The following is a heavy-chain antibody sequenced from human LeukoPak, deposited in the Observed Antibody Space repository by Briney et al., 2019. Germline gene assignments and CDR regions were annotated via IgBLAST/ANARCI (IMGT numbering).Heavy chain of an antibody. CDR1: GFTFSSYG. CDR2: IWYGGSNK. CDR3: ARGYSYGHDAFDI. Sequence: GRSLRLSCAASGFTFSSYGMHWVRQAPGKGLEWVAVIWYGGSNKYYADSVKGRFTISRDNSKNTLYLQMNSLRAEDTAVYYCARGYSYGHDAFDIWGQGTMVTVSS. J-gene: IGHJ3*02. V-gene: IGHV3-33*01. D-gene: IGHD5-18*01.